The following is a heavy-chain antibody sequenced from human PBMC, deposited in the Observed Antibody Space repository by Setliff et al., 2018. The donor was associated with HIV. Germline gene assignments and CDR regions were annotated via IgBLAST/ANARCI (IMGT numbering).Heavy chain of an antibody. CDR2: ISVDNGNT. J-gene: IGHJ4*02. CDR1: GYTFISYG. V-gene: IGHV1-18*04. Sequence: SVKVSCKASGYTFISYGISWMRQAPGQGPEWMGWISVDNGNTNYAQRLQGRVTVTTDTSTSTAYMELRSLRPDDTAVYFCARVGPFAFDSSGYAEFWGQGTLVTVSS. D-gene: IGHD3-22*01. CDR3: ARVGPFAFDSSGYAEF.